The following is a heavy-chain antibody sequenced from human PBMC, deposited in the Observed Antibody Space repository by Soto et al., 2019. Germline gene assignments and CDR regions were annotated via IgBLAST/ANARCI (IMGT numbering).Heavy chain of an antibody. CDR3: AKEDGYSSSWFEFDY. J-gene: IGHJ4*02. D-gene: IGHD6-13*01. Sequence: GGSLRLSCAASGLPFSSYAMSWVRQAPGKGLEWVSAISGSGGSTYYADSVKGRFTISRDNSKNTLYLQMNSLRAEDTAVYYCAKEDGYSSSWFEFDYWGQGTLVTVSS. CDR1: GLPFSSYA. CDR2: ISGSGGST. V-gene: IGHV3-23*01.